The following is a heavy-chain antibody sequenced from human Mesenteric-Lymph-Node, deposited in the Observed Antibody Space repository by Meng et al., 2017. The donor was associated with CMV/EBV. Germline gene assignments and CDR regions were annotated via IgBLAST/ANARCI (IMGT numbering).Heavy chain of an antibody. CDR2: IYHSGST. D-gene: IGHD6-19*01. CDR3: ARDRSSGWYDRIDAFDI. J-gene: IGHJ3*02. V-gene: IGHV4-38-2*02. Sequence: CTVSGYSISSGYYWGWIRQPPGKGLEWIGSIYHSGSTYYNPSLKSRVTISVDTSKNQFSLKLSSVTAADTAVYYCARDRSSGWYDRIDAFDIWGQGAMVTVSS. CDR1: GYSISSGYY.